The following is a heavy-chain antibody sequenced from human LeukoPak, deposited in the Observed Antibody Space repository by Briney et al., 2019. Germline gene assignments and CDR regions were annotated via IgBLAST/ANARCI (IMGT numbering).Heavy chain of an antibody. CDR3: ARGMVRGVIRWFDP. Sequence: ASVKVSCRASGYTFTSYAMNWVRQAPGQGLEWMGWINTNTGNPTYAQGFTGRFVFSLDTSVSTAYLQISSLKAEDTAVYYCARGMVRGVIRWFDPWGQETLVTVSS. CDR1: GYTFTSYA. V-gene: IGHV7-4-1*02. CDR2: INTNTGNP. D-gene: IGHD3-10*01. J-gene: IGHJ5*02.